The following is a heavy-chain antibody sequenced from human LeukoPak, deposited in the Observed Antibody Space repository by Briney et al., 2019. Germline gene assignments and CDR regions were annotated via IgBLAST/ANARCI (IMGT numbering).Heavy chain of an antibody. J-gene: IGHJ6*02. CDR3: ALAIGGADTIYYYYGMDD. CDR2: INHSGST. D-gene: IGHD3-9*01. V-gene: IGHV4-34*01. Sequence: PSETLSLTCAVYGGSFSGYYWSWIRQPPGRGLEWIGEINHSGSTNYNPSLKSRVTISVDTSKNQFSLKLSSVTAADTAVYYCALAIGGADTIYYYYGMDDWGQGTTVTVSS. CDR1: GGSFSGYY.